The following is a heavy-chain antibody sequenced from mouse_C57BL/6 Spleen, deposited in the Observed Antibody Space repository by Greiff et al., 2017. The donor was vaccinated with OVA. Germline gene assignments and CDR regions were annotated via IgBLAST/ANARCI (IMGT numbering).Heavy chain of an antibody. Sequence: QVQLKESGAELVKPGASVKMSCKASGYTFTTYPIEWMKQNHGKSLEWIGNFHPYNDDTKYNEKFKGKATLTVEKSSSTVYLELSRLTSDDSAVYYCARKKNYSNSWFAYWGQGTLVTVSA. CDR3: ARKKNYSNSWFAY. CDR2: FHPYNDDT. J-gene: IGHJ3*01. V-gene: IGHV1-47*01. CDR1: GYTFTTYP. D-gene: IGHD2-5*01.